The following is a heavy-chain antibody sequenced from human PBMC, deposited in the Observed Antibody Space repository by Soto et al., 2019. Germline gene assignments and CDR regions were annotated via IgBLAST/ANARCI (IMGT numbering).Heavy chain of an antibody. CDR2: ISYDGSNK. V-gene: IGHV3-30-3*01. CDR3: AREGLYDSSGYYKVSVAFDI. J-gene: IGHJ3*02. CDR1: GFTFSSYA. Sequence: ESGGGVVQPGRSLRLSCAASGFTFSSYAMHWVRQAPGKGLEWVAVISYDGSNKYYADSVKGRFTISRDNSKNTLYLQMNSLRAEDTAVYYCAREGLYDSSGYYKVSVAFDIWGQGTMVTVSS. D-gene: IGHD3-22*01.